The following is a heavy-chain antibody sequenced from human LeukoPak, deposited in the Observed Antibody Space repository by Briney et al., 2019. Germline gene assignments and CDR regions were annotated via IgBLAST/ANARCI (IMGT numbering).Heavy chain of an antibody. CDR2: ISYSGST. V-gene: IGHV4-59*08. Sequence: PSETLSLTCTVSGGSISGYYWSWVWQPPGKGLEWIGYISYSGSTSHNPSLKSRVSISVDTSKNQFSLNLNSVTAADTAVFYCARHGSGWSFDYWGQGTLVTVSS. CDR3: ARHGSGWSFDY. CDR1: GGSISGYY. D-gene: IGHD6-19*01. J-gene: IGHJ4*02.